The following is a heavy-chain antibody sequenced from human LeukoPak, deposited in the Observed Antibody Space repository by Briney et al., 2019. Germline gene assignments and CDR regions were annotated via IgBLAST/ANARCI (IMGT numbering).Heavy chain of an antibody. D-gene: IGHD3-10*01. J-gene: IGHJ6*03. V-gene: IGHV4-4*09. Sequence: SETLSLTCTVSGGSISSYYWSWIRQPPGKGLEWIGYIYTSGSTNYNPSLKSRVTISVDTSKNQFSLKLSSVTAADTAVYYCARVVRHYYYYYMDVWGKGTTVTVPS. CDR2: IYTSGST. CDR3: ARVVRHYYYYYMDV. CDR1: GGSISSYY.